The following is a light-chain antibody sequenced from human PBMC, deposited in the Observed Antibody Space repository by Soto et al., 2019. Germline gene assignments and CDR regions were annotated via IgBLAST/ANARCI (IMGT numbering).Light chain of an antibody. CDR1: ETISRD. J-gene: IGKJ4*01. CDR2: GAF. Sequence: IVMTQSPATLSVSPGEGATLSCRASETISRDLAWYQQKPGQSPGLLIFGAFTRATGVPVRFSGSGSGTEFTLTVSSLQSEDVAVYFCQQYNKWPLTFGGGTRVEIK. CDR3: QQYNKWPLT. V-gene: IGKV3D-15*01.